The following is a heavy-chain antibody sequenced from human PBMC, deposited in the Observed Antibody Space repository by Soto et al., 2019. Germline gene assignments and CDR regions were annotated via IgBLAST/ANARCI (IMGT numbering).Heavy chain of an antibody. V-gene: IGHV4-59*08. CDR3: ARHLPYGGPDFEY. Sequence: QVQLQESGPGLVKPSETLSLTCTVSSGSISPYYWSWIRQPPGKGLEWIGSIYRSGSTDYNPSLKSRVTISLDMSKNQFSLKLASVTAADTAIYYCARHLPYGGPDFEYWGQGALVIVSS. D-gene: IGHD4-17*01. CDR1: SGSISPYY. J-gene: IGHJ4*02. CDR2: IYRSGST.